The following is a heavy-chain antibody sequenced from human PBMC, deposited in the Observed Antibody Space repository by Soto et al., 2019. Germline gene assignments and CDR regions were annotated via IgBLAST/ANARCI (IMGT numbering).Heavy chain of an antibody. CDR1: GFTFSSYW. Sequence: EVQLVESGGGLVQPGGSLRLSCAASGFTFSSYWMSWVRQAPGKGLEWVANIKQDGSEKYYVDSVKGRFTISRHNAKNSLYLQMNSLRAEDTAVYYCARGRGCSTGCHNFDYWGQGTLVTVSS. D-gene: IGHD2-2*01. CDR2: IKQDGSEK. J-gene: IGHJ4*02. CDR3: ARGRGCSTGCHNFDY. V-gene: IGHV3-7*01.